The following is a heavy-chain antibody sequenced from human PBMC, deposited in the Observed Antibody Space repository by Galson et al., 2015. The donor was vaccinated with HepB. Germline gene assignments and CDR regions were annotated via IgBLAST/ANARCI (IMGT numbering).Heavy chain of an antibody. CDR1: GFSFSDFY. CDR3: ARASLGWFDP. Sequence: SLRLSCAASGFSFSDFYMSWIRQAPGKGLEWVSYISSTGNMISYADSVKGQFTISRDNAKNSLYLQVNRLRAEDTAVYYCARASLGWFDPWGQGTLLTVSS. CDR2: ISSTGNMI. J-gene: IGHJ5*02. V-gene: IGHV3-11*01.